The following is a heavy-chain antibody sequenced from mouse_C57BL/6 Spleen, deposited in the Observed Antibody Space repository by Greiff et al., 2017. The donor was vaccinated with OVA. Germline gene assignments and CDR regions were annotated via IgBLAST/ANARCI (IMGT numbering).Heavy chain of an antibody. CDR1: GYTFTDYE. V-gene: IGHV1-15*01. CDR2: IDPETGGT. Sequence: QVQLQQSGAELVRPGASVTLSCKASGYTFTDYEMHWVKQTPVHGLEWIGAIDPETGGTAYNQKFKGKAILTADTSSSTAYMELRSLTSEDSAVYYCTRDGYYSSSYYAMDYWGQGTSVTVSS. CDR3: TRDGYYSSSYYAMDY. J-gene: IGHJ4*01. D-gene: IGHD2-5*01.